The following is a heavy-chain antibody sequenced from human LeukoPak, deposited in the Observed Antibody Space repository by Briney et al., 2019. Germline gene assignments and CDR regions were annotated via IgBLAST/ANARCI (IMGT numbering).Heavy chain of an antibody. CDR3: ARDFDSSGYYLNY. Sequence: GGSLRLSCAASGFTFNSYAMHWVRQAPGKGLEWVAVISYDGSNEYYTDSVKGRFTTSRDNSKNTLYLQMNTLRAGDTAVYYCARDFDSSGYYLNYWGQGALVTVSS. D-gene: IGHD3-22*01. CDR1: GFTFNSYA. CDR2: ISYDGSNE. V-gene: IGHV3-30-3*01. J-gene: IGHJ4*02.